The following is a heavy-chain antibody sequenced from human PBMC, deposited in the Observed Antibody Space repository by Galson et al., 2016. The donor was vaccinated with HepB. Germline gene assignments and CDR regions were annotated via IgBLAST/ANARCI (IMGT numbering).Heavy chain of an antibody. J-gene: IGHJ3*01. Sequence: SETLSLTCGVYGGSFSGYYWSWIRQPPGKGLEWIGEVNRSGSTNYNPSLKSRVTVSAETSKNHFSLNRSAVTAADTALYYCARGVNSVGSGSYIAFDVWGQGTMVTVSS. CDR3: ARGVNSVGSGSYIAFDV. D-gene: IGHD3-10*01. V-gene: IGHV4-34*01. CDR2: VNRSGST. CDR1: GGSFSGYY.